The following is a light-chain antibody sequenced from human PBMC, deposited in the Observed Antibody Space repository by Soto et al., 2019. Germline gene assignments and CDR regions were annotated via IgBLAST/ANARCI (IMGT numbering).Light chain of an antibody. CDR1: QSVSNNY. CDR3: QQYGSAPWT. J-gene: IGKJ1*01. Sequence: EIVLTQSPGTLSLSPGESVTISCRASQSVSNNYLARYQQKPGQAPLLLIYAASNRARGSPDRLGGSGAGKDFTLTVLRLESEDFAVYYCQQYGSAPWTFGQGTKVE. V-gene: IGKV3-20*01. CDR2: AAS.